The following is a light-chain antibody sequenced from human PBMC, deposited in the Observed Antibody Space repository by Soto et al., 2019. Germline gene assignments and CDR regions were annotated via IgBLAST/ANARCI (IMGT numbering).Light chain of an antibody. Sequence: QSALTQPASVSGSPGQSITISCTGTSSDVGGYNYVSWYQQHPGKAPKHMIYEVSNRPSGVSNRFSGSKSGNTASLTISGFQAEDEADYYCSSYTSSSTDVVFGGGTKLTVL. V-gene: IGLV2-14*01. CDR3: SSYTSSSTDVV. CDR1: SSDVGGYNY. J-gene: IGLJ2*01. CDR2: EVS.